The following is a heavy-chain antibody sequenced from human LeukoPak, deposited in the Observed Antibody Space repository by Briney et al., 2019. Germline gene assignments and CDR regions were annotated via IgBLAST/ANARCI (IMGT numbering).Heavy chain of an antibody. J-gene: IGHJ4*02. V-gene: IGHV1-46*01. CDR1: GYTFTNCN. CDR2: INPSGGST. D-gene: IGHD1-26*01. CDR3: ARRGGSYSHSDF. Sequence: ASVKVSCKASGYTFTNCNIHWVRQAPGQGLEWMGIINPSGGSTSYAQKFQGRVTMTRDTSTSTVYMELSSLRSEDTAVYYCARRGGSYSHSDFWGQGTLVTVSS.